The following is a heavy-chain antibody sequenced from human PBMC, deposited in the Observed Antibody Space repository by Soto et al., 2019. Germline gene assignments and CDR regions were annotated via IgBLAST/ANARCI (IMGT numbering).Heavy chain of an antibody. D-gene: IGHD6-13*01. CDR3: ARDQGIASAGHFDY. CDR2: IYHSGNT. CDR1: GDSISNYY. Sequence: PSETLSLTCTVSGDSISNYYCSCIRHAPGKGLEWIGFIYHSGNTNYNPSLKSRVTMSIDTSKSHSSLKLNSMTPPDTAVYYSARDQGIASAGHFDYLGAGTLVTVSS. V-gene: IGHV4-59*01. J-gene: IGHJ4*02.